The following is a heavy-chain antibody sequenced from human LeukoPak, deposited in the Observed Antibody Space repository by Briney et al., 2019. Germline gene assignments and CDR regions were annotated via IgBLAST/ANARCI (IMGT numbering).Heavy chain of an antibody. Sequence: SETLSLTCTVSGGSISSYYWSWIRQPPGKGLEWIGYIYYSGSTNYNPSLKSRVTISVDTSKNQFSLKLSSVTAADTAVYYCARTFPDGDGYFSYFDYWGQGTLVTVSS. V-gene: IGHV4-59*01. CDR1: GGSISSYY. J-gene: IGHJ4*02. CDR2: IYYSGST. D-gene: IGHD5-24*01. CDR3: ARTFPDGDGYFSYFDY.